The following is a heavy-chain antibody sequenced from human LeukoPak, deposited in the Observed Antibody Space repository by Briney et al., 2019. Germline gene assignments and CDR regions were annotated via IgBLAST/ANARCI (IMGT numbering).Heavy chain of an antibody. Sequence: PGGSLRLSCAASGFTFSSYSMNWVRQAPGKGLEWVSSISSSSSYIYHADSVKGRFTISRDNSKNTLYLQMNSLRAEDTAVYYCARDQLGYYYGMDVWGQGTTVTVSS. J-gene: IGHJ6*02. D-gene: IGHD1-1*01. CDR2: ISSSSSYI. CDR3: ARDQLGYYYGMDV. CDR1: GFTFSSYS. V-gene: IGHV3-21*01.